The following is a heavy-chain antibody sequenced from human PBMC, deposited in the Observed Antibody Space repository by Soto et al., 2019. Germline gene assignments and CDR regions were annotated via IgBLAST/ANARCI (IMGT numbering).Heavy chain of an antibody. Sequence: ASVKVSYKASGYTFTSYGISWVRQAPGQGLEWMGWISAYNGNTNYAQKLQGRVTMTTDTSTSTAYMELRSLRSDDTAVYYCARVVVGYCSGGSCSYRYYFDYWGQGTLVTVSS. CDR1: GYTFTSYG. J-gene: IGHJ4*02. CDR2: ISAYNGNT. CDR3: ARVVVGYCSGGSCSYRYYFDY. V-gene: IGHV1-18*01. D-gene: IGHD2-15*01.